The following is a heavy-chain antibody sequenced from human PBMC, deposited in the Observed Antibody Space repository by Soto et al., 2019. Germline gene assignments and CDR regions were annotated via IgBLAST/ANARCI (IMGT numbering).Heavy chain of an antibody. Sequence: QVQLQESGPGLVKPSETLSLTCTVSGGSVSSGSYYWSWIRQPPGKGLEWIGYVYYTGSTNYNPTLKSRITISIDTAKNQFALKLSSVTAADTAVYYCARVGCSGGSYYSIDYYYYAMDVWGQGTTVTVSS. CDR1: GGSVSSGSYY. V-gene: IGHV4-61*01. D-gene: IGHD2-15*01. J-gene: IGHJ6*02. CDR3: ARVGCSGGSYYSIDYYYYAMDV. CDR2: VYYTGST.